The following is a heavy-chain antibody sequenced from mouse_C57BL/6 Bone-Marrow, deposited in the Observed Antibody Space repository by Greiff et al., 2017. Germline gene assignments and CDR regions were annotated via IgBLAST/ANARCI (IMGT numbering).Heavy chain of an antibody. V-gene: IGHV14-4*01. CDR3: TAGYYPWDFDD. J-gene: IGHJ1*03. CDR2: IDPENGDT. D-gene: IGHD2-3*01. Sequence: VQLQQSGAELVRPGASVKLSCTASGFTITDDYMHWVKQRPEQGLEWIGWIDPENGDTEYASKFQGKATITAAASSNTAYLQLSSLTSEDTAVYYCTAGYYPWDFDDWGTGTTVTVSS. CDR1: GFTITDDY.